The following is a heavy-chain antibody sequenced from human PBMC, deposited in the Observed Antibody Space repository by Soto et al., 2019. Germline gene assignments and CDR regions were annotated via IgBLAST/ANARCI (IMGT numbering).Heavy chain of an antibody. J-gene: IGHJ6*02. Sequence: QVQLVQSGAEVKKPGASVKVSCKASGYTFTSYGISWVRQAPGQGLEWMGWISAYNGNTNYAQKLQGRVTMTPDTSTSTAYMELRSLRSDDTAVYYCAREPTDSSGYDYYYGMDVWGQGTTVTVSS. CDR1: GYTFTSYG. V-gene: IGHV1-18*01. CDR2: ISAYNGNT. D-gene: IGHD3-22*01. CDR3: AREPTDSSGYDYYYGMDV.